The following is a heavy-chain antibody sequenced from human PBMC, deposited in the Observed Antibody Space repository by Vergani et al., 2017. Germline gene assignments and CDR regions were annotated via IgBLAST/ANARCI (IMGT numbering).Heavy chain of an antibody. Sequence: QVQLVESGGGLVKPGGSLRLSCTASGFTFSDHYMSWIRQAPGKGLEWVSYISSSSTYTNYADSVKGRFTISRDNAKNSLYLQMNSLRAEDTAVYYCARGGYYDFWSGYYLFDYWGQGTLVTVSS. V-gene: IGHV3-11*06. CDR3: ARGGYYDFWSGYYLFDY. CDR2: ISSSSTYT. J-gene: IGHJ4*02. CDR1: GFTFSDHY. D-gene: IGHD3-3*01.